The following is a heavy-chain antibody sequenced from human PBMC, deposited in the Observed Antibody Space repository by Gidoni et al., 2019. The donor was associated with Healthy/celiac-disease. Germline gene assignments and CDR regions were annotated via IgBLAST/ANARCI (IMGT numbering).Heavy chain of an antibody. CDR1: AGSISSGGYS. CDR3: ARGGIVGATFWFDP. D-gene: IGHD1-26*01. CDR2: IYHSGST. Sequence: QLQLQESGSGLVKPSQTLSLTCAVPAGSISSGGYSWSWIRQPPGKGLEWIGYIYHSGSTYYNPSLKSRVTISVDRSKNQFSLKLSSVTAADTAVYYCARGGIVGATFWFDPWGQGTLVTVSS. V-gene: IGHV4-30-2*01. J-gene: IGHJ5*02.